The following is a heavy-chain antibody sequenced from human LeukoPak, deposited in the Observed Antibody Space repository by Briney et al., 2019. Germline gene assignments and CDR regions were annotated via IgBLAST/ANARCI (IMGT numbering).Heavy chain of an antibody. V-gene: IGHV1-24*01. CDR3: ATSGSYATSFDY. J-gene: IGHJ4*02. CDR1: GYTLTELS. CDR2: FDPEDGET. D-gene: IGHD1-26*01. Sequence: ASVKVSCKVSGYTLTELSMHWVRQAPGKGLEWMGGFDPEDGETIYAQKFQGRVTMTEDTSTDTAYMELSSLRSEDTAVYYCATSGSYATSFDYWGQGTLVTVSS.